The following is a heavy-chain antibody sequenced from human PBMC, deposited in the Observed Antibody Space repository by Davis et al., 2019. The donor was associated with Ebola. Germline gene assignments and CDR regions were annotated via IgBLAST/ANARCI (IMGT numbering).Heavy chain of an antibody. Sequence: MPGGSLRLSCTVSGGSISSSSYYWGWIRQPPGKGLEWIGSIYYSGSTYYNPSLKSRVTISVDTSKNQFSLQLNSVTPEDTAVYYCAGAGDYYYGMDVWGQGTTVTVSS. V-gene: IGHV4-39*01. CDR2: IYYSGST. CDR1: GGSISSSSYY. D-gene: IGHD6-19*01. CDR3: AGAGDYYYGMDV. J-gene: IGHJ6*02.